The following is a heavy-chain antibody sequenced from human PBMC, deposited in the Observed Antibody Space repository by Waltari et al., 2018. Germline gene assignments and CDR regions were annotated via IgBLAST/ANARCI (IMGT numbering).Heavy chain of an antibody. CDR2: IYAAGST. V-gene: IGHV3-66*02. D-gene: IGHD5-18*01. J-gene: IGHJ4*02. CDR1: GFTFRSNH. CDR3: ATARDEETAMVYFDH. Sequence: EVQLVESGGALVNPGGSLRLSCAASGFTFRSNHMAWVRQAPGKGLEWVSIIYAAGSTYYADSVMGRVTISRDNSKNTLHLQMNILRREDTAIYYCATARDEETAMVYFDHWGEGSLVSVSS.